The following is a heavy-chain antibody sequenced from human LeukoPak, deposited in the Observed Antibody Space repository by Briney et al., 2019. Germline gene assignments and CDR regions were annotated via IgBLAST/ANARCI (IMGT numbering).Heavy chain of an antibody. V-gene: IGHV1-2*02. Sequence: ASVKVSCKASGYTFTGYYMHWVRQAPGQGVEWMGWINPNSGRTNYAQKFQGRVTMTRDTSISTAYMEPSRLRSDDTAVYYCARLGYCSSTSCYTGDYYYYYYMDVWGKGTTVTVSS. J-gene: IGHJ6*03. CDR2: INPNSGRT. CDR1: GYTFTGYY. D-gene: IGHD2-2*02. CDR3: ARLGYCSSTSCYTGDYYYYYYMDV.